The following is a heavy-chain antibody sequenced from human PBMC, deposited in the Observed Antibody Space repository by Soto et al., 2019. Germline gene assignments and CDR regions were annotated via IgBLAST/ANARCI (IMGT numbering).Heavy chain of an antibody. J-gene: IGHJ4*02. D-gene: IGHD1-26*01. CDR3: QTSWEVSDGYFDY. V-gene: IGHV3-30*03. CDR1: GFTFSHYG. Sequence: PGGSLRLSCAGSGFTFSHYGMHWVRQAPGKGLEWVAVISYDGSKEYYADSVKGRFTISKDNSKNTLYLQMNSLRVEDTAVYYCQTSWEVSDGYFDYWGPGTLVTVS. CDR2: ISYDGSKE.